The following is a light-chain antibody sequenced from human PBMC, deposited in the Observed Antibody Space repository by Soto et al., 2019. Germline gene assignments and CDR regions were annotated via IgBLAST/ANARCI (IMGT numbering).Light chain of an antibody. CDR2: RTS. CDR1: QSGLANY. CDR3: QRYGSWWT. Sequence: EIVLTQSPGTLSLSPGERATLSCRASQSGLANYIAWYQQKPGQAPRLLIYRTSHRATGIPDRFSGSGSGTDFTLSISRLEPEDFAVYYWQRYGSWWTFGQGTKVEIK. J-gene: IGKJ1*01. V-gene: IGKV3-20*01.